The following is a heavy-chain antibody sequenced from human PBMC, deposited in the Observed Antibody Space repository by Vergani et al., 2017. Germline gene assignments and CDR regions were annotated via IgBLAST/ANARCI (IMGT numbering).Heavy chain of an antibody. D-gene: IGHD6-6*01. CDR3: ARRAVAARQRYYYYYMDV. CDR1: GYSFTSYW. Sequence: EVQLVQSGAEVKKPGESLKISCKGSGYSFTSYWIGWVRQMPGKGLEWTGIIYPGDSDTRYSPSFQGQVTISADKSISTAYLQWSSLKASDTAMYYCARRAVAARQRYYYYYMDVWGKGTTVTVSS. V-gene: IGHV5-51*03. CDR2: IYPGDSDT. J-gene: IGHJ6*03.